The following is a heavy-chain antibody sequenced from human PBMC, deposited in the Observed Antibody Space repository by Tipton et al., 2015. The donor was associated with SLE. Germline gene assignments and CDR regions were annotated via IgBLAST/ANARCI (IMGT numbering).Heavy chain of an antibody. D-gene: IGHD3-10*01. V-gene: IGHV4-59*01. CDR1: GGSISSYH. CDR2: IYYSGST. J-gene: IGHJ3*02. Sequence: TLSLTCTVSGGSISSYHWSWIRQPPGKGLEWIGYIYYSGSTNYNPSLKSRVTISVDTSKNQFSLKLGSVTAADTAVYYCARGGAEGLWFRESSVAFDIWGQGTMVTVSS. CDR3: ARGGAEGLWFRESSVAFDI.